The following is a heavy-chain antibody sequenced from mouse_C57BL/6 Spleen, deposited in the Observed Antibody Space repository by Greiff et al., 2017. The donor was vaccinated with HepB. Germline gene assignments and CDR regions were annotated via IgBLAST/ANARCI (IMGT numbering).Heavy chain of an antibody. CDR2: IYPGDGDT. D-gene: IGHD2-4*01. Sequence: QVQLQQSGAELVKPGASVKISCKASGYAFSSYWMNWVKQRPGKGLEWIGQIYPGDGDTNYNGKFKGKATLTADKSSSTAYMQLSSLTSEDSAVYFCAIDYEEAYYFDYWGQGTTLTVSS. CDR3: AIDYEEAYYFDY. V-gene: IGHV1-80*01. J-gene: IGHJ2*01. CDR1: GYAFSSYW.